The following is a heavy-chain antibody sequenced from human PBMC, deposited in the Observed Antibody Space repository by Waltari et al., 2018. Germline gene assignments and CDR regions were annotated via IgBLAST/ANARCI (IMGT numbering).Heavy chain of an antibody. Sequence: VQLLESGGGLVQPGGSLRLSCAPSGFTFSSYSMNWVRQAPGKGLECVSYISITGSTIYYAESVKGRFTISRDNAKNSLFLQMNSLRPEDTAIYYCFSTAAIDYWGQGTLVTVSS. D-gene: IGHD2-15*01. J-gene: IGHJ4*02. V-gene: IGHV3-48*04. CDR1: GFTFSSYS. CDR3: FSTAAIDY. CDR2: ISITGSTI.